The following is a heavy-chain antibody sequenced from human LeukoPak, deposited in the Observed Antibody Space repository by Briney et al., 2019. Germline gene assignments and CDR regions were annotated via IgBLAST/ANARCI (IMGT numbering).Heavy chain of an antibody. CDR3: AKSLEKYSSSSIDYYMDV. CDR1: GFTLSSHA. J-gene: IGHJ6*03. Sequence: GGSLRLSCADSGFTLSSHAMTWVRQAPGKGLEWVASIRGSGGSTYFADSVKGRITISRDNSGNKVFLQMNSLRVEDTAVYYCAKSLEKYSSSSIDYYMDVWGKGTTVTVSS. D-gene: IGHD6-6*01. V-gene: IGHV3-23*01. CDR2: IRGSGGST.